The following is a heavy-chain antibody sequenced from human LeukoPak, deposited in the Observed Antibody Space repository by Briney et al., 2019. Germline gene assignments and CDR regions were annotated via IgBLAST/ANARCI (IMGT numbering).Heavy chain of an antibody. J-gene: IGHJ4*02. CDR1: GFTFSSYG. CDR3: AKAHSGSYYRSFDY. D-gene: IGHD1-26*01. Sequence: GGSLRLSCAASGFTFSSYGMHWVRQAPGKGLEWVAFIRYDGSNKYYADSVKGRFTISRDNSKNTLYLQMNSLGAEDTAVYYCAKAHSGSYYRSFDYWGQGTLVTVSS. V-gene: IGHV3-30*02. CDR2: IRYDGSNK.